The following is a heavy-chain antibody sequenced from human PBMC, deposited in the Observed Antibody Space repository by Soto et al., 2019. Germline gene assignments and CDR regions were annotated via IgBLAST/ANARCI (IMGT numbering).Heavy chain of an antibody. Sequence: SETLSLTCAVSGVTINTYYWSWIRQPPGKGLEWIGYNYHSGTTNYNPSLKSRVTISVDTSKNQFSLRLTSVTAADTAIYYCGRGAYIGYGHAIDLWGQGSLVTVSS. CDR3: GRGAYIGYGHAIDL. D-gene: IGHD1-1*01. CDR2: NYHSGTT. CDR1: GVTINTYY. J-gene: IGHJ5*02. V-gene: IGHV4-59*01.